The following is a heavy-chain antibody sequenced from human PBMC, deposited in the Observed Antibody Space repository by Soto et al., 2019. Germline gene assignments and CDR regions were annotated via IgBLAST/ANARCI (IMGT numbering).Heavy chain of an antibody. V-gene: IGHV2-5*02. D-gene: IGHD1-1*01. CDR3: AHRDWKLFAFDF. CDR2: IYWDGDK. CDR1: GFSLSATGEN. Sequence: QITLSESGPTVIKPTQTLTLMGSWSGFSLSATGENVVWVRQSPGTALEWLAVIYWDGDKLYNPSLKNRLTITKDTSRNQVVLTMANMDPVDTGTYFCAHRDWKLFAFDFWGQGSLVTVSP. J-gene: IGHJ4*02.